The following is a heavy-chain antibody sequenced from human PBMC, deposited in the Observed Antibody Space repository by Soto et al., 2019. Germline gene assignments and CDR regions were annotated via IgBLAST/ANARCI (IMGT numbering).Heavy chain of an antibody. Sequence: QVQLVQSGTEVKKPGASVKVSCQASGYTFTRYGISWVRQAPGQGLEWMGWISAYNGNTEYAQKLQDRVTMTTDTSTSTAYMELRSLRYDDTAVYYCASWARYCSGGSCENLDYWGQGTLVTVSS. D-gene: IGHD2-15*01. CDR2: ISAYNGNT. J-gene: IGHJ4*02. CDR3: ASWARYCSGGSCENLDY. CDR1: GYTFTRYG. V-gene: IGHV1-18*01.